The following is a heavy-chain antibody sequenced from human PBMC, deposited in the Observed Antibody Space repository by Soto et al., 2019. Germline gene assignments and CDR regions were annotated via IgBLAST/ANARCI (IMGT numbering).Heavy chain of an antibody. Sequence: QVPLVQSGAEVKKPGASVKVSCKASGYPFSSIGISWVRQAPGQGLEWMGWISAYNRNTYYAQRLQGRVTMTTDTSTSTAYMELRSLRSDDTAVYFCARDLDGSGNYYTDYWGQGTLVTVSS. CDR3: ARDLDGSGNYYTDY. J-gene: IGHJ4*02. D-gene: IGHD3-10*01. CDR2: ISAYNRNT. CDR1: GYPFSSIG. V-gene: IGHV1-18*01.